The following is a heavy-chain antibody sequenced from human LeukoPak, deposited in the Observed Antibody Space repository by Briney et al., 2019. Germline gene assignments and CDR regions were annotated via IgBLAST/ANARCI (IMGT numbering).Heavy chain of an antibody. CDR3: ARYGITIVRGGKYYFDS. V-gene: IGHV4-59*08. CDR2: IHYSGST. CDR1: GGSISGYF. D-gene: IGHD3-10*01. Sequence: SETLSLTCTVSGGSISGYFWSWIRQPPGKGLEWIGYIHYSGSTNYNPSLNSRVTISVDTSKNQFSLRLSSVTAADTAVYYDARYGITIVRGGKYYFDSWGQGTLVTVSS. J-gene: IGHJ4*02.